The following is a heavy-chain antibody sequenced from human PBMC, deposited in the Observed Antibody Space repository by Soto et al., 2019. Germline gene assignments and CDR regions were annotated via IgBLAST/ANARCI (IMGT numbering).Heavy chain of an antibody. Sequence: SETLSLTCTVSGGSISGNFYYWGWIRQPPGKGLEWIASISNSASINANPSLTSRVTISVDTSKNQFSLRLTSVTAMDTAVYYCARVGGVPSSSPALANWGKAILVT. D-gene: IGHD6-13*01. J-gene: IGHJ4*02. CDR2: ISNSASI. V-gene: IGHV4-39*01. CDR3: ARVGGVPSSSPALAN. CDR1: GGSISGNFYY.